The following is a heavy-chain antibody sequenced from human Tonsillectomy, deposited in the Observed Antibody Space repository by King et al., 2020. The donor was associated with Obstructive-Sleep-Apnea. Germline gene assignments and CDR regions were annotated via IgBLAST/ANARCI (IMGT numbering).Heavy chain of an antibody. CDR2: ISWNSGSI. J-gene: IGHJ4*02. Sequence: VQLVESGGGLVQPGRSLRLSCAASGFTFDDYAMHWVRQAPGMGLEWVSGISWNSGSIGYADSVKGRFTISRDNAKNSLYLQMNSLRAEDKALYYCAKGNRDSSGYYYYCDYWGQGTLVTVSS. CDR3: AKGNRDSSGYYYYCDY. CDR1: GFTFDDYA. V-gene: IGHV3-9*01. D-gene: IGHD3-22*01.